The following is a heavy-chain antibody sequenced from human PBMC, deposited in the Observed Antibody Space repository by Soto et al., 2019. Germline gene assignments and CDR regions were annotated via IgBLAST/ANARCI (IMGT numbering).Heavy chain of an antibody. D-gene: IGHD3-22*01. V-gene: IGHV4-34*01. Sequence: SETLSLTCAVYGVSFSGYFWSWIRQPPGKGLEWIGEINHSGSTNYNPSLKSRVTISVDTSKNQFSLKLSSVTAADTAVYYCARGEVVVITYSDAFDIWGQGTMVTVSS. CDR3: ARGEVVVITYSDAFDI. CDR1: GVSFSGYF. CDR2: INHSGST. J-gene: IGHJ3*02.